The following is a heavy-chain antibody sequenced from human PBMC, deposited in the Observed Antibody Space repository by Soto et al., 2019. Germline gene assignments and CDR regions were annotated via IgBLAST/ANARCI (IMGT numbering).Heavy chain of an antibody. CDR2: ISGYNANT. J-gene: IGHJ4*02. CDR1: GYTFSSYG. V-gene: IGHV1-18*01. D-gene: IGHD3-22*01. Sequence: QVQLVQSGAEVKKPGASVKVSCKASGYTFSSYGISWVRQAPGQGLEWMGWISGYNANTKYAQKLQGRVTMTTDTSTSTVYMELRSLRSDDTAVYYCAGGNYYYGSSGYYTLDYWGQGTLVTVAS. CDR3: AGGNYYYGSSGYYTLDY.